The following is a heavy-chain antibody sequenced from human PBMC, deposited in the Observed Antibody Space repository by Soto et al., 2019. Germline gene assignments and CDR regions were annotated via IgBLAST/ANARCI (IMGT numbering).Heavy chain of an antibody. V-gene: IGHV3-30*03. D-gene: IGHD2-15*01. Sequence: QVQLVESGGGAVQPGRSLRLSCAASGFTFSNNGIHWVRQAPGKGLEWVAVISSDGINKYYADSVKGRSTISRDNSKNTLFLQMNSLRVEDTAVYYCAXDLYGGSSRFDYWGQGTLVTVSS. CDR2: ISSDGINK. CDR1: GFTFSNNG. CDR3: AXDLYGGSSRFDY. J-gene: IGHJ4*02.